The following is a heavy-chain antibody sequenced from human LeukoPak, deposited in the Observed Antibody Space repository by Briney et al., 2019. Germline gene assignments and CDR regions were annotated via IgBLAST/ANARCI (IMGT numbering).Heavy chain of an antibody. CDR1: GFTFSSYS. CDR3: AKPFGEEGFDY. J-gene: IGHJ4*02. CDR2: ISGSDGST. Sequence: GGSLRLSCAASGFTFSSYSMNWVRQAPEKGLEWVSAISGSDGSTYYADSVKGRFTISRDNSKNTLFLQMNSLRAEDTAVYYCAKPFGEEGFDYWGQGTLVTVSS. D-gene: IGHD3-10*01. V-gene: IGHV3-23*01.